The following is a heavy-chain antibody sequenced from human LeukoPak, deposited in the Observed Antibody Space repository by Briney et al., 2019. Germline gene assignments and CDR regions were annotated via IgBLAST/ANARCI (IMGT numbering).Heavy chain of an antibody. Sequence: GGSLRLSCAASGFTFSNYAMHWVRQAPGEGLEWVAVIWYDGSNKYYADSVRGRFTISRDNSKNTLSLQMNSLRAEDTAVYYCARDRGTTYARDYWGQGTLVTVSS. CDR3: ARDRGTTYARDY. V-gene: IGHV3-33*01. D-gene: IGHD1-14*01. J-gene: IGHJ4*02. CDR2: IWYDGSNK. CDR1: GFTFSNYA.